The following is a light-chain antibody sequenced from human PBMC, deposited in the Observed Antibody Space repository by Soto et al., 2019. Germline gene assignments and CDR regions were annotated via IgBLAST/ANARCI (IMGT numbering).Light chain of an antibody. CDR1: ESLIGW. CDR2: DAS. J-gene: IGKJ1*01. CDR3: QQYKSYPWT. V-gene: IGKV1-5*01. Sequence: LPGYSGDTVTISCRASESLIGWLAWYQQRPGSAPKLLIYDASSLEGGVPSRFTGDGSGTEFSLPIASLQPDDFVTYYCQQYKSYPWTFGQGTKVDLK.